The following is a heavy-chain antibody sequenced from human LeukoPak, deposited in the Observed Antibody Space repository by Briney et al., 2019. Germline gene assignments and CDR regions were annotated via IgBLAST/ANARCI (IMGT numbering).Heavy chain of an antibody. D-gene: IGHD3-3*01. V-gene: IGHV3-33*08. CDR1: GFTFSSYG. J-gene: IGHJ3*02. CDR2: IWYDGSNK. CDR3: ARSSVYDFWSGSSGAFDI. Sequence: AGGSLRLSCAASGFTFSSYGMHWVRQAPGKGLEWVAVIWYDGSNKYYADSVKGRFTISRDNSKNTLYLQMNSLRAEDTAVYYCARSSVYDFWSGSSGAFDIWGQGTMVTVSS.